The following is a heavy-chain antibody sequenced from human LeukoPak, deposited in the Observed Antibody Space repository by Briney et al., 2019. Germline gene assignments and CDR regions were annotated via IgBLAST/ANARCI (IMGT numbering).Heavy chain of an antibody. D-gene: IGHD6-19*01. CDR3: ARSSMAVAGIYNWFDP. Sequence: AASVKVSCKASGGTFSSYGISRVRQAPGQGLEWMGRIIPIFGTANYAQKFQGRVTITTDESTSTAYMELGSLRSEDTAVYYCARSSMAVAGIYNWFDPWGQGTLVTVSS. CDR1: GGTFSSYG. J-gene: IGHJ5*02. CDR2: IIPIFGTA. V-gene: IGHV1-69*05.